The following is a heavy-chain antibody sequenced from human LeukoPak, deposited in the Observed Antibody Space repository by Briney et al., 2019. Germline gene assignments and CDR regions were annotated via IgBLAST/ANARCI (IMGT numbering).Heavy chain of an antibody. V-gene: IGHV3-49*04. D-gene: IGHD3-3*01. CDR3: TRAVRYYDFWSGYRYYFDY. CDR1: GFTFGDYA. J-gene: IGHJ4*02. CDR2: IRSKAYGGTT. Sequence: GGSLRLSCTASGFTFGDYAMSWVRQAPGKGREWVGFIRSKAYGGTTEYAASVKGRFTISRDDSKSIAYLQMNSLKTEDTAVYYCTRAVRYYDFWSGYRYYFDYWGQGTLVTVSS.